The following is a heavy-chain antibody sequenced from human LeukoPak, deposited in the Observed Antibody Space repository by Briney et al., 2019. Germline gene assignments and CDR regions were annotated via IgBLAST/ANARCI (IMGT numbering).Heavy chain of an antibody. CDR2: ISGSGVST. J-gene: IGHJ4*02. Sequence: QSGGSLRLSCAASGFTFSNYAMSWVRQAPGKGLEWVSTISGSGVSTYYADSVKGQFTISRDNSKNTLYPQMNSLRAEDTAVYYCAKEEWLLAVYFDYWGQGTLVTVSS. CDR1: GFTFSNYA. CDR3: AKEEWLLAVYFDY. V-gene: IGHV3-23*01. D-gene: IGHD3-3*01.